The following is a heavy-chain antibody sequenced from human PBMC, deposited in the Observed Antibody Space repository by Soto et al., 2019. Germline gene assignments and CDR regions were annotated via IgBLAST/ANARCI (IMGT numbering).Heavy chain of an antibody. J-gene: IGHJ6*02. CDR2: IYYSGST. V-gene: IGHV4-30-4*01. D-gene: IGHD6-6*01. Sequence: QVQLQESGPGLVKPSQTLSLTCTVSGGSISSGDYYWSWIRQPPGKGLEWIGYIYYSGSTYYNPSPTSRVAISVDTSKNQFSLKLSSVTAADTAVYYCEAPAARPGYYGMDVWGQGTTVTVSS. CDR3: EAPAARPGYYGMDV. CDR1: GGSISSGDYY.